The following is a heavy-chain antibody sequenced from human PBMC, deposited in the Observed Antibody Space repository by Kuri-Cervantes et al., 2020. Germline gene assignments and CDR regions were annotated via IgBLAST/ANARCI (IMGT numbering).Heavy chain of an antibody. CDR1: RFTFNSYA. J-gene: IGHJ3*01. Sequence: GGSLRLSCAASRFTFNSYAMSWVRQAPGKGLGWVAFIRSDGNKKHYTDSVKGRFTISRDNSKNTLSLQMKSLRPEDTAVYYCARDLAAVVVAAPDAFDVWGQGTMVTVSS. CDR2: IRSDGNKK. V-gene: IGHV3-33*08. D-gene: IGHD2-15*01. CDR3: ARDLAAVVVAAPDAFDV.